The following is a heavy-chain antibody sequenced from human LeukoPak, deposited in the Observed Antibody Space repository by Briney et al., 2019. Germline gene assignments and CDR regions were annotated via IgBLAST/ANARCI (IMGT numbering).Heavy chain of an antibody. CDR3: ARDISWYFDY. J-gene: IGHJ4*02. Sequence: GGSLRLSCAASGFSFSSSWMLWVRQTPGKGLVWLSRISPDGSSTSCADSVKGRFTVSRDIARNTLSLQMSSLRAEDTAVYYCARDISWYFDYWGQGMLVSVSS. D-gene: IGHD6-13*01. CDR1: GFSFSSSW. V-gene: IGHV3-74*01. CDR2: ISPDGSST.